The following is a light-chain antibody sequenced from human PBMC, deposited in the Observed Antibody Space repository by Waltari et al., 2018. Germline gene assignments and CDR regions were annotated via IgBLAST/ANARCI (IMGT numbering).Light chain of an antibody. CDR1: SRDVGGYHY. Sequence: QSALTQPASVSGSPGQSITISCTGTSRDVGGYHYVSWYQQHPRQPPKRLIYEVSNRPSGVSNRFSGSKSGNTASLTISGLQAEDEADYYCSSYTSSSKVFGGGTKLTVL. CDR3: SSYTSSSKV. V-gene: IGLV2-14*01. J-gene: IGLJ2*01. CDR2: EVS.